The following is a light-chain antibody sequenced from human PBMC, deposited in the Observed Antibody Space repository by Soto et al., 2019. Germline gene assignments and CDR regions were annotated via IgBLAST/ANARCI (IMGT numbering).Light chain of an antibody. CDR3: MQALQTPTT. J-gene: IGKJ5*01. CDR2: VAS. Sequence: DIVMPQSPLSLPVTPGEPAAISCRSSQSLLHRNGFNYLDWYVKKPGQSPQLLIYVASNRASGVPDRFSGSGSGTDFTLKISRVEAEDVGVYYCMQALQTPTTFGQGTRLGIK. CDR1: QSLLHRNGFNY. V-gene: IGKV2-28*01.